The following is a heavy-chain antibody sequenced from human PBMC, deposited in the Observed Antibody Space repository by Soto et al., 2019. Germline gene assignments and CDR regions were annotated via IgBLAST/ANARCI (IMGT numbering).Heavy chain of an antibody. CDR3: ARGLGFMYYYDSSGYWRPYYFDY. V-gene: IGHV4-31*03. CDR1: GGSISSGGYY. J-gene: IGHJ4*02. Sequence: PAETLSLTCTVSGGSISSGGYYWSWIRQHPGKGLEWIGYIYYSGSTYYNPSLKSRVTISVDTSKNQFSLKLSSVTAADTAVYYCARGLGFMYYYDSSGYWRPYYFDYWGQGTRVTAPQ. CDR2: IYYSGST. D-gene: IGHD3-22*01.